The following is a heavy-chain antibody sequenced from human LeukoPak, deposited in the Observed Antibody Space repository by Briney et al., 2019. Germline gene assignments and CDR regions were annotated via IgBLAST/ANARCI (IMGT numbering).Heavy chain of an antibody. V-gene: IGHV1-2*02. CDR1: GYTFTGYY. D-gene: IGHD3-10*01. CDR3: ASGVDGSGSPHYYMDV. CDR2: INPNSGGT. J-gene: IGHJ6*03. Sequence: GASVKVSCKASGYTFTGYYMHWVRQAPGQGLEWMGWINPNSGGTNYAQKFQGRVTMTRDTSISTAYMELSRLRSDDTAVYYCASGVDGSGSPHYYMDVWGKGTTVTISS.